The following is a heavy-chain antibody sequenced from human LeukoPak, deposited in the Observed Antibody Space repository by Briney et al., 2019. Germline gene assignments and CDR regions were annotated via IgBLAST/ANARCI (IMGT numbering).Heavy chain of an antibody. Sequence: GGSLRLSCAASGFTFSSYSMNWVRQAPGKGLEWVSSISSSSSYIYYADSVKGRFTISRDNAKNSLYLQMNSLRAEDTAVYYCARRPVGGYDFDYWGQGTLVTVSS. V-gene: IGHV3-21*01. CDR2: ISSSSSYI. CDR1: GFTFSSYS. CDR3: ARRPVGGYDFDY. D-gene: IGHD5-12*01. J-gene: IGHJ4*02.